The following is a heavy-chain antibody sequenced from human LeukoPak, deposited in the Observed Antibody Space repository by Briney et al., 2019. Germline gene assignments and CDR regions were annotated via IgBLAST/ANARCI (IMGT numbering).Heavy chain of an antibody. Sequence: GASVKVSCKASGYTFTGYYMHWVRQAPGQGLEWMGIINPSGGSTSYAQKFQGRVTMTRDTSTSTVYMELSSLRSEDTAVFYCARARGWYYFDYWGQGTLVTVSS. CDR3: ARARGWYYFDY. CDR2: INPSGGST. CDR1: GYTFTGYY. J-gene: IGHJ4*02. D-gene: IGHD6-19*01. V-gene: IGHV1-46*01.